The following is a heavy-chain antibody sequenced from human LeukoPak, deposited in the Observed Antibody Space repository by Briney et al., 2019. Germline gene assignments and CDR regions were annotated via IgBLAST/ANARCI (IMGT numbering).Heavy chain of an antibody. CDR2: IYYSGST. J-gene: IGHJ4*02. CDR3: ARGYHDILTGYYSDY. D-gene: IGHD3-9*01. Sequence: SETLSLTCTVSGGSISSYYWSWIRQPPGKGREWIGYIYYSGSTNYNPSLKSRVTISVDTSKNQFSLKLSSVTAADTAVYYCARGYHDILTGYYSDYWGQGTLVTVSS. V-gene: IGHV4-59*01. CDR1: GGSISSYY.